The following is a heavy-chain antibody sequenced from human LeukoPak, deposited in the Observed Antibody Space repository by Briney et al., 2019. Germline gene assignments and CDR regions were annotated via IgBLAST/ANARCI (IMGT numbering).Heavy chain of an antibody. J-gene: IGHJ6*02. CDR3: ARERGSSWLGYYYYGMDV. CDR2: IIPIFGTA. D-gene: IGHD6-13*01. V-gene: IGHV1-69*13. Sequence: ASVKVSCKASGGTFSSYAISWVRQAPGLGLEWMGGIIPIFGTANYAQKFQGRVTITADESTSTAYMELSSLRSEDTAVYYCARERGSSWLGYYYYGMDVWGQGTTVTVSS. CDR1: GGTFSSYA.